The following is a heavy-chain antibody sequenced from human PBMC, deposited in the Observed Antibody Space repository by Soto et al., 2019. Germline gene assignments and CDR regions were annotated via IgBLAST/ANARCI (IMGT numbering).Heavy chain of an antibody. Sequence: GGSLRLSCAASGFTFSNYWMSWVRQAPGKGLEWVANINEDGSEKKYVDSVKGRFTISRDNSKNTLYLQMNSLRAEDTAVYYCAKEGSNYDFWSGYYTDSFGHWGQGPLVTVSS. CDR3: AKEGSNYDFWSGYYTDSFGH. D-gene: IGHD3-3*01. V-gene: IGHV3-7*03. J-gene: IGHJ4*02. CDR1: GFTFSNYW. CDR2: INEDGSEK.